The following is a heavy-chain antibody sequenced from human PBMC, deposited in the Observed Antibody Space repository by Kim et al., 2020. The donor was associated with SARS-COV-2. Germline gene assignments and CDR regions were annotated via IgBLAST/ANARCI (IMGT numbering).Heavy chain of an antibody. J-gene: IGHJ6*02. D-gene: IGHD5-12*01. CDR3: ARDGVATTRYYYYYGMDV. V-gene: IGHV4-61*01. CDR1: GGSVSSGSYY. Sequence: SETLSLTYTVSGGSVSSGSYYWSWIRQPPGKGLEWIGYIYYSGSTNYNPSLKSRVTISVDTSKNQFSLKLSYVTAADTAVYYCARDGVATTRYYYYYGMDVWGQGTTVTVSS. CDR2: IYYSGST.